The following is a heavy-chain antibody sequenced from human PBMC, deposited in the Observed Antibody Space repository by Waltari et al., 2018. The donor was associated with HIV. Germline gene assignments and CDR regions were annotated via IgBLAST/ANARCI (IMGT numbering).Heavy chain of an antibody. CDR2: IKQDGSEK. CDR1: GFTFSSNW. CDR3: ARRGARIVGAHPFDY. V-gene: IGHV3-7*01. D-gene: IGHD1-26*01. J-gene: IGHJ4*02. Sequence: EVQLVESGGGLVQHGVSLRISCAASGFTFSSNWMPWVRQAPGKGLEWVASIKQDGSEKYYVDSVKGRFTISRDNAKNSLYLQMNSLRAEDTAVYYCARRGARIVGAHPFDYWGQGTLVTVSS.